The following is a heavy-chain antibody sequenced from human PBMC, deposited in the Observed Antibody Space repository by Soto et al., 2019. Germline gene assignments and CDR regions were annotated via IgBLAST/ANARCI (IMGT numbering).Heavy chain of an antibody. CDR3: AREGQYSSSPIDY. CDR1: GYTFTNYY. V-gene: IGHV1-46*01. CDR2: INPTGGTA. J-gene: IGHJ4*02. D-gene: IGHD6-6*01. Sequence: ASVKVSCKASGYTFTNYYIHWVRQAPGQGLEWMGIINPTGGTANYAQKFQGRVTITADESTSTAYMELSSLRSEDTAVYYCAREGQYSSSPIDYWGQGTLVTVSS.